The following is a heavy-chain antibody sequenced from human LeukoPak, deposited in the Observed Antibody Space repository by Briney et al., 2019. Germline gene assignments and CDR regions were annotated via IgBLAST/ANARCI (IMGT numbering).Heavy chain of an antibody. Sequence: SETLSLTCTVSGGSISSYYWSWIRQPAGKGLEWIGRIYTSGSTNYNPSLKSRVTMSVDTSKNQFSLKLSSVTAADTAVYYCARSRPATWIQPINNYYYYYYGMDVWGQGTTVTVSS. J-gene: IGHJ6*02. CDR1: GGSISSYY. CDR3: ARSRPATWIQPINNYYYYYYGMDV. V-gene: IGHV4-4*07. CDR2: IYTSGST. D-gene: IGHD5-18*01.